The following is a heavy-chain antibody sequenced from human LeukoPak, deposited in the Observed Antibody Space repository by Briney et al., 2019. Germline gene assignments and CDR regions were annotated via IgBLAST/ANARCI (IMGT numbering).Heavy chain of an antibody. CDR2: ISGSGGST. Sequence: GGSLRLSCAASGFTFSSFAMSWVRQAPGKGLEWVSAISGSGGSTYYADSVKGRFTISRDNSKNTLYLQMNSLRAEATAVYYCAKVHQFDFWRGYYSYWGQGTLVTVSS. CDR1: GFTFSSFA. D-gene: IGHD3-3*01. CDR3: AKVHQFDFWRGYYSY. V-gene: IGHV3-23*01. J-gene: IGHJ4*02.